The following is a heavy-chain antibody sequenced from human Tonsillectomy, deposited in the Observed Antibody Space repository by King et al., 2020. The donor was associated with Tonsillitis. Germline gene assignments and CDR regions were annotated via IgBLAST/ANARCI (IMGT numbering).Heavy chain of an antibody. CDR3: ARDEPQWLVTYYDYGMDV. D-gene: IGHD6-19*01. CDR2: IIPIFGTA. V-gene: IGHV1-69*01. CDR1: GGTFSSYA. Sequence: QLVQSGAEVKKPGSSVKVSCKASGGTFSSYAISWVRQAPGQGLEWMGGIIPIFGTANYAQKFQGRVTITADESTSTAYMELSSLGSGDTAVYYCARDEPQWLVTYYDYGMDVWGQGTTVTVSS. J-gene: IGHJ6*02.